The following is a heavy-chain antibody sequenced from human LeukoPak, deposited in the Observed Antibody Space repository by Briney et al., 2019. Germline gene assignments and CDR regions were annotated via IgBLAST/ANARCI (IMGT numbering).Heavy chain of an antibody. V-gene: IGHV3-21*01. J-gene: IGHJ4*02. Sequence: GGSLRLSCATSGFTFSRYAMNWIRQAPGKGLEWVSFISSDTPNKNYADSVKSRFTISRDNAKNSVYLQLNSLRAEDTAMYYRARDLGGPDYWGQGTLVTVSS. D-gene: IGHD3-16*01. CDR3: ARDLGGPDY. CDR2: ISSDTPNK. CDR1: GFTFSRYA.